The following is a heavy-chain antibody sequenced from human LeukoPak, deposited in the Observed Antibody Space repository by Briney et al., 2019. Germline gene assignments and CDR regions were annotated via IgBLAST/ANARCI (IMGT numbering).Heavy chain of an antibody. V-gene: IGHV4-30-4*01. Sequence: PSETLSLTCTVSGGSISSGDYYWSWIRQPPGKGLEWIGYIYYSGSTYYNPSLKRRVTISVDTSKNQFSLKLSSVTAADTAVYYCARAGAAAGEYFQHWGQGTLVTVSS. J-gene: IGHJ1*01. CDR3: ARAGAAAGEYFQH. CDR2: IYYSGST. CDR1: GGSISSGDYY. D-gene: IGHD6-13*01.